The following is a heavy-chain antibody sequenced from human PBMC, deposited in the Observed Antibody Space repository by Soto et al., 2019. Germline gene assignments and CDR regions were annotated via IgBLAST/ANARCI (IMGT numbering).Heavy chain of an antibody. D-gene: IGHD3-10*01. V-gene: IGHV4-4*07. CDR1: GGSISSYY. Sequence: QVQLQESGPGLVKPSETLSLICSVSGGSISSYYWSWIRQPAGKGLEWIGRIYNSGSTNYNPSLKSRVTMAADTSKNQCARKLSAVTAAATAVYYCERGRGTLVRGAPRWFDPWGQGTLVTVSS. J-gene: IGHJ5*02. CDR3: ERGRGTLVRGAPRWFDP. CDR2: IYNSGST.